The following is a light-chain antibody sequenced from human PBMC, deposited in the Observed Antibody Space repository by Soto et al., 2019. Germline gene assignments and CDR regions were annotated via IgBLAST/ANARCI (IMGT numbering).Light chain of an antibody. CDR1: ASNTGAGYD. J-gene: IGLJ2*01. CDR3: QSYDSSLSGSV. CDR2: GNS. V-gene: IGLV1-40*01. Sequence: QSVLTQPPSVSGAPGQRVTTSSPGSASNTGAGYDVHWYQQLPGTAPKLLIYGNSNRPSGVPDRFSGSKSGTSASLAITGLQAEDEADYYCQSYDSSLSGSVFGGGTKLTVL.